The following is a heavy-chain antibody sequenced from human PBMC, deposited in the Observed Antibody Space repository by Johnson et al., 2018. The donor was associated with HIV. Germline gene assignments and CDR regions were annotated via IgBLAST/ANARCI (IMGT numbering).Heavy chain of an antibody. Sequence: QVPLVESGGGVVQPGRSLRLSCAASGFTFSSYSMHWVRQAPGKGLEWVAVISYDGSNKYYADSVKGRFTISRDNSKKTLYLQMNSLSAEDTAVYYCTGEDGLGESALVFDMWGQGTMVTVSS. CDR1: GFTFSSYS. J-gene: IGHJ3*02. D-gene: IGHD3-16*02. V-gene: IGHV3-30*14. CDR2: ISYDGSNK. CDR3: TGEDGLGESALVFDM.